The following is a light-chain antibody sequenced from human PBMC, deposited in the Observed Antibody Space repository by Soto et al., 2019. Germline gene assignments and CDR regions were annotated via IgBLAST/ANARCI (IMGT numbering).Light chain of an antibody. CDR1: SSDVGGHNY. CDR3: SSYTFTSTLYV. V-gene: IGLV2-14*01. J-gene: IGLJ1*01. CDR2: EVT. Sequence: HSVLTQPASVSGSPGQSITISCTGSSSDVGGHNYVSWYQQHPGEAPKLMIYEVTKRPSGVSNRFSGSKSGNTASLTISGLQAEDEADYYCSSYTFTSTLYVFGTGTKVTVL.